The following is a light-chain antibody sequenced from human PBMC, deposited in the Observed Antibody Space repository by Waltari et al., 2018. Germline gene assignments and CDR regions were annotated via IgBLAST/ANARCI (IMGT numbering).Light chain of an antibody. CDR3: QQYNSALLT. CDR1: QGISNY. J-gene: IGKJ4*01. V-gene: IGKV1-27*01. Sequence: DMQMTQSPSSLPASVGDRVTLACRASQGISNYLAWYQQRPGKVPKLLIYAASTLQSGVPSRFSGSGSGTNFTLTISSLQPEDVATYYCQQYNSALLTFGGGTKVEIK. CDR2: AAS.